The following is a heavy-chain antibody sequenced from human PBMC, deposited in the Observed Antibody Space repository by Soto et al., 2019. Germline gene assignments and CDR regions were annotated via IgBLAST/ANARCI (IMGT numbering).Heavy chain of an antibody. CDR2: IYYSGST. CDR3: AGIYSGSPGGTLRY. V-gene: IGHV4-31*03. Sequence: VQLQESGPGLVKPSQTLSLTCTVSGGSISSGGYYWSWIRQHPGKGLGWIGYIYYSGSTYYNPPLXXXVXLSVDTSKNQFSLKLSSVTAADTAVYYCAGIYSGSPGGTLRYWGQGTLVTVSS. CDR1: GGSISSGGYY. J-gene: IGHJ4*02. D-gene: IGHD1-26*01.